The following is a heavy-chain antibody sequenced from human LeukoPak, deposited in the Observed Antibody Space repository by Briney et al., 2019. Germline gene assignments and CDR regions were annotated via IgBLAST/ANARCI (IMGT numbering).Heavy chain of an antibody. CDR2: IYFRGTT. CDR1: GDSISATSYY. V-gene: IGHV4-39*02. Sequence: SETLSLTCTVSGDSISATSYYWAWIRQSPGKGLEWIGSIYFRGTTHYNLSLKSRVSISIDTSKSQFSLKLSSVTAADTAVYYCARDPDGVGVAPFEHWGQGILVTVSS. CDR3: ARDPDGVGVAPFEH. J-gene: IGHJ4*02. D-gene: IGHD3-10*01.